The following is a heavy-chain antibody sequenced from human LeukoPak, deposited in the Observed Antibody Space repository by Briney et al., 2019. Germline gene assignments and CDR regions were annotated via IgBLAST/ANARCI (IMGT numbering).Heavy chain of an antibody. D-gene: IGHD3-22*01. J-gene: IGHJ3*02. CDR3: ARDSYSSGYFRASAFDI. V-gene: IGHV3-48*01. Sequence: PGGSLRLSCAAPGFTFSTYSMNWVRQAPGKGLEWVSYISSSSGTIYYADSVKGRFTISRDNAKSSLYLQMNSLRAEDTAVYYCARDSYSSGYFRASAFDIWGQGTMVTVSS. CDR2: ISSSSGTI. CDR1: GFTFSTYS.